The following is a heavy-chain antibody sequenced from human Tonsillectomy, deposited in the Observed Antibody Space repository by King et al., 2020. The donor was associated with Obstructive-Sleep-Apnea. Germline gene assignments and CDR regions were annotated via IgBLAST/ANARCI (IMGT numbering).Heavy chain of an antibody. V-gene: IGHV4-39*07. CDR1: GGSISSSSYY. J-gene: IGHJ4*02. Sequence: QLQESGPGLVKPSETLSLTCTVSGGSISSSSYYWGWIRQPPGKGLEWLGSIYYSGSTYYNPSLKSRVTISVDTSKNQFSLKLSSVTAADTAVYYCARVRGELPLDYWGQGTLVTVSS. CDR2: IYYSGST. CDR3: ARVRGELPLDY. D-gene: IGHD1-26*01.